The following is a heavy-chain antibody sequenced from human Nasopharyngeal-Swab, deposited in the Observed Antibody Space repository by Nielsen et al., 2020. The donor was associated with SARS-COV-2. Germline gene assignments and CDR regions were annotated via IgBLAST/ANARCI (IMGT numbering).Heavy chain of an antibody. CDR2: IYHSGST. Sequence: SETLSLTCTVSGYSISSGYYWGWIRQPPGTGLEWIGSIYHSGSTYYNPSLKSRVTISVDTSKNQFSLKLSSVTAADTAVYYCARDIVVVPAALSQYYFDYWGQGTLVTVSS. CDR3: ARDIVVVPAALSQYYFDY. CDR1: GYSISSGYY. D-gene: IGHD2-2*01. V-gene: IGHV4-38-2*02. J-gene: IGHJ4*02.